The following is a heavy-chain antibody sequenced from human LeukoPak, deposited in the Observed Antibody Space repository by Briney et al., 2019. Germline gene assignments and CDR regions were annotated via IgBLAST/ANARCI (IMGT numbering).Heavy chain of an antibody. CDR3: ARRDSSGWPATYNWFDP. V-gene: IGHV4-39*01. CDR2: IYYSGST. D-gene: IGHD6-19*01. CDR1: GGSISSSSYY. Sequence: NPSETLSLTCTVSGGSISSSSYYWGWLRQPPGKGLEWIGSIYYSGSTYYNPSLKSRVTISVDTSKNQFSLKLSSVTAADTAVYYCARRDSSGWPATYNWFDPWGQGTLVTVSS. J-gene: IGHJ5*02.